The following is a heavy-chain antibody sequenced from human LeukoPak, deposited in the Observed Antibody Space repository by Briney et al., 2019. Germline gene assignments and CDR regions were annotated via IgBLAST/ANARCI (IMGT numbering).Heavy chain of an antibody. CDR3: ARGRGYSGYDGFDP. Sequence: GGSLRLSCAASGFTFSSYSMNWVRQAPGKGLEWVSSISSSSSYIYYADSAKGRFTISRDNAKNSLYLQMNSLRAEDTAVYYCARGRGYSGYDGFDPWGQGTLVTVSS. CDR1: GFTFSSYS. V-gene: IGHV3-21*01. CDR2: ISSSSSYI. D-gene: IGHD5-12*01. J-gene: IGHJ5*02.